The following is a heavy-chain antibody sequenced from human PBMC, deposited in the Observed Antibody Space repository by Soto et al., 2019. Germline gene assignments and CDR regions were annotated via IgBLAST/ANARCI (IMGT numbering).Heavy chain of an antibody. V-gene: IGHV3-30*03. D-gene: IGHD1-26*01. J-gene: IGHJ4*02. CDR1: GFTFSHDG. CDR3: ARYSGKYQGPIDY. CDR2: ISYDGSNK. Sequence: QVQLVESGGGVVQPGRSLRLSCAASGFTFSHDGIHCVRQAPGKGLEWLAVISYDGSNKHYADSVKGRFTVSRDNSKNTLYLQMNSLRAEDTAVYFCARYSGKYQGPIDYWGQGTLVTVSS.